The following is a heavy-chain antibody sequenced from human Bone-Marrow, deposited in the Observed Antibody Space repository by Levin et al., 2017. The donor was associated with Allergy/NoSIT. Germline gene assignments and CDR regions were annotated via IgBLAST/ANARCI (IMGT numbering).Heavy chain of an antibody. Sequence: LSLTCAVSGFTFSSTGMHWVRQAPGKGLEWVAVIYYDGSYKYYADSVKGRFTISRDNSKDTLYLQMNSLRAEDTAVYYCALAGYSSTLLPYYLDSWGLGTLVTVSS. CDR1: GFTFSSTG. CDR2: IYYDGSYK. V-gene: IGHV3-33*01. J-gene: IGHJ4*02. CDR3: ALAGYSSTLLPYYLDS. D-gene: IGHD6-13*01.